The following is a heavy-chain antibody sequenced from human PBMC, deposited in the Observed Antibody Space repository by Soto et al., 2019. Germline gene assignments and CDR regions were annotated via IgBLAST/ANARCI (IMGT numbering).Heavy chain of an antibody. Sequence: SGPTLVNPTQTLTLACIFSGFSLDINGVGVGWIRQPPGKSPEWLALIYWDGNERYSPSLTSRLTITKDTSKNQVVLTMTDMDPVDTATYYCAHRRARTAGRDDAYDIWGQGTMVTVSS. J-gene: IGHJ3*02. CDR2: IYWDGNE. D-gene: IGHD6-6*01. V-gene: IGHV2-5*02. CDR3: AHRRARTAGRDDAYDI. CDR1: GFSLDINGVG.